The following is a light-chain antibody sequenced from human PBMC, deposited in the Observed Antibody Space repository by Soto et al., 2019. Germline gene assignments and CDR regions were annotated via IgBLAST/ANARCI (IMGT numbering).Light chain of an antibody. CDR1: SSDVGGYIF. J-gene: IGLJ1*01. CDR3: VSFAGGTYV. V-gene: IGLV2-8*01. CDR2: DVN. Sequence: VLTQPPSASGSPGQSATISGTGTSSDVGGYIFVSWYQQHPGKVPKLIIYDVNKRPSGVPDRFSGSKYGNTASLTVSGLQAEDEGDYYCVSFAGGTYVFGTGTKVPS.